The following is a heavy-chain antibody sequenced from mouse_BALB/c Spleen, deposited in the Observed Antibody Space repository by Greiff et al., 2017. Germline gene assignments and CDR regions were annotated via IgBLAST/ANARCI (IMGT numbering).Heavy chain of an antibody. Sequence: EVQLQESGPGLVKPSQSLSLTCSVTGYSITSGYYWNWIRQFPGNKLEWMGYISYDGSNNYNPSLKNRISITRDTSKNQLFLKLNSVTTEDTATYYCARDNWDWYFDVWGAGTTVTVSS. D-gene: IGHD4-1*01. CDR3: ARDNWDWYFDV. CDR2: ISYDGSN. CDR1: GYSITSGYY. J-gene: IGHJ1*01. V-gene: IGHV3-6*02.